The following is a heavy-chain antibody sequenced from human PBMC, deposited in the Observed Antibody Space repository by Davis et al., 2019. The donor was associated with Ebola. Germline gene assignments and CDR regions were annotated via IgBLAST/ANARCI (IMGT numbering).Heavy chain of an antibody. Sequence: GESLKISCAASGFTFSSYAMHWVRQAPGKGLEWVAVISYDGSNKYYADSVKGRFTTFRDNPKNSLYLQMNSLRAEDTAVYYCARGPSTGNSFSYWGQGTLVTVSS. V-gene: IGHV3-30*04. J-gene: IGHJ4*02. CDR2: ISYDGSNK. CDR1: GFTFSSYA. CDR3: ARGPSTGNSFSY. D-gene: IGHD6-13*01.